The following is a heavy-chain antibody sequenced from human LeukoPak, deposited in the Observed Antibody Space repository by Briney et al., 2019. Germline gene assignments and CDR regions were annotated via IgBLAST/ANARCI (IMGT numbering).Heavy chain of an antibody. CDR3: ARDGSGSYYFPYYYYYGMDV. J-gene: IGHJ6*04. D-gene: IGHD3-10*01. V-gene: IGHV3-21*01. CDR2: ISSSSSCI. CDR1: GFTFSSYS. Sequence: GGSLRLSCAASGFTFSSYSMNWVRQAPGKGLEWVSSISSSSSCIYYADSVKGRFTISRDNAKNSLYLQMNSLRAEDTAVYYCARDGSGSYYFPYYYYYGMDVWGKGTTVTASS.